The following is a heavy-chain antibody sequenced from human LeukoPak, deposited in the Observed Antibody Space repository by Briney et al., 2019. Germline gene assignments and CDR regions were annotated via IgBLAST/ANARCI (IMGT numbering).Heavy chain of an antibody. CDR3: AKDQVIAVAANSDY. Sequence: GGSLRLSCAASGFTFGTYAMSWVRQAPGKGLEWVSAISGGGSGTYYADSVKGRFTISRDNSKNTLYLQMNSLRAEDTAVYYCAKDQVIAVAANSDYWGQGTLVTVSS. V-gene: IGHV3-23*01. D-gene: IGHD6-13*01. CDR2: ISGGGSGT. CDR1: GFTFGTYA. J-gene: IGHJ4*02.